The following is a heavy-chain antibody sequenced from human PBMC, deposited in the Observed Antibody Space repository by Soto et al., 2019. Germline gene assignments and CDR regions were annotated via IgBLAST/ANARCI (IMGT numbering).Heavy chain of an antibody. D-gene: IGHD7-27*01. V-gene: IGHV3-74*01. Sequence: VGSLRLSCAASGFTFSNYWTHWVRQAPGKGLVWVSRINGDGSTTTYADFVKGRFTISRGNAKNTLYLQMDSLGADDTAVYYCTRGGTSATYWGLFDYWGQGALVTVSS. CDR1: GFTFSNYW. J-gene: IGHJ4*02. CDR2: INGDGSTT. CDR3: TRGGTSATYWGLFDY.